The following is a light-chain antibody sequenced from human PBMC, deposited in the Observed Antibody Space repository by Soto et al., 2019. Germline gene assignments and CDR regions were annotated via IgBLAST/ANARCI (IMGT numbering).Light chain of an antibody. CDR1: KSVGDW. CDR2: DAS. CDR3: LQHNRSPWT. J-gene: IGKJ1*01. Sequence: DIQMTQSPATLSASVGDRVTITCRATKSVGDWLAWYQQKPGKAPKLLIYDASSLHSGVPSRFRGSGYGTEFTLTISSMKTEDFATYYCLQHNRSPWTFGHGTKVDIK. V-gene: IGKV1-5*01.